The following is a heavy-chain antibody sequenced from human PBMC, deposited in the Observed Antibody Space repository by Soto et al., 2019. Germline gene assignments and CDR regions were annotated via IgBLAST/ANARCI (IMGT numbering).Heavy chain of an antibody. J-gene: IGHJ6*02. CDR2: ISSSSTYI. Sequence: EVQLVESGGGLVKPGGSLRLSCAASGFTFTSYTMNWVRQAPGKGLEWVSSISSSSTYIYYADSVKGRFTISRDNAKNSLYLQMNSLRAEDTAVYYCARDLAAATSYGMDVWGHGTTVTVSS. D-gene: IGHD6-13*01. CDR3: ARDLAAATSYGMDV. V-gene: IGHV3-21*01. CDR1: GFTFTSYT.